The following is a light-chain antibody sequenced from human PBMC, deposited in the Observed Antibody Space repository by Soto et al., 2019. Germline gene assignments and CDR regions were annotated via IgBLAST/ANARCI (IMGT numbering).Light chain of an antibody. CDR2: DAS. CDR1: QRVSHA. Sequence: EVVLTQSPATLSLSPGDRATLSCRASQRVSHALAWYQQKPGQAPRLLIHDASSRATGIPARFSGSGSETDFTLTLSSREPEDFAVNYCQQRGSWPPSITFGQGTRLEIK. J-gene: IGKJ5*01. V-gene: IGKV3-11*01. CDR3: QQRGSWPPSIT.